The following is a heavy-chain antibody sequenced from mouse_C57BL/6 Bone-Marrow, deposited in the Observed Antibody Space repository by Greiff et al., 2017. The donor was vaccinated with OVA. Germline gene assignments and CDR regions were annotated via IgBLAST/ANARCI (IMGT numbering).Heavy chain of an antibody. J-gene: IGHJ4*01. CDR2: INPNNGGT. CDR1: GYTFTDYN. Sequence: EVQLQQSGPELVKPGASVKMSCKASGYTFTDYNMHWVKQSHGKSLEWIGYINPNNGGTSYNQKFKGKATLTVNKSSSTAYMELRSLTSEDSAVYYCVGIYYYGSSYDYAMDYWGQGTSVTVSS. V-gene: IGHV1-22*01. CDR3: VGIYYYGSSYDYAMDY. D-gene: IGHD1-1*01.